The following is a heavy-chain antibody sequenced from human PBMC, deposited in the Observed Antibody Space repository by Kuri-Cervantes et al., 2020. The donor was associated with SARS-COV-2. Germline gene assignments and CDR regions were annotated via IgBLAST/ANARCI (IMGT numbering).Heavy chain of an antibody. J-gene: IGHJ6*04. CDR1: GGSFSGYY. Sequence: GSLRLSCAVYGGSFSGYYWSWIRQPPGKGLEWIGEINHSGNTNYNPSLKSRVTISVATSKNQFSLKLSSVTAADTAVYYCARPGGFLDDWGKGTTVTVSS. CDR3: ARPGGFLDD. V-gene: IGHV4-34*01. D-gene: IGHD4-23*01. CDR2: INHSGNT.